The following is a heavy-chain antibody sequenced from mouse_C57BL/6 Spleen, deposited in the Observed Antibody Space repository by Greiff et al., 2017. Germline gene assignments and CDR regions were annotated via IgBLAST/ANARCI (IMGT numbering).Heavy chain of an antibody. Sequence: VQLQQSGPELVRPGASVKFSCTASGFTFTDSYMHWVKQRPEQGLEWIGRIDPEDGDTEYAPKFQGKATLTADTSSSTAYLQLSSLTSEDSAVSYCSTFFTMVLAYGFAYWGQGTLVTVSA. CDR3: STFFTMVLAYGFAY. CDR1: GFTFTDSY. V-gene: IGHV14-1*01. CDR2: IDPEDGDT. D-gene: IGHD1-1*01. J-gene: IGHJ3*01.